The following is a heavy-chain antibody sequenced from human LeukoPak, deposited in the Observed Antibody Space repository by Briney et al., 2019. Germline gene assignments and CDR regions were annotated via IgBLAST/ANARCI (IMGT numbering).Heavy chain of an antibody. J-gene: IGHJ3*02. CDR3: ARHGRGGYTFDI. V-gene: IGHV4-34*01. CDR1: GDSFSAYY. Sequence: PSETLSLTCAVYGDSFSAYYWSWLRQPPGKGLEWIGEINHSGTTSYNPSLKSRVTISVDTSKNQFSLKLSSVTAADTAVYYCARHGRGGYTFDIWGQGTMVTVSS. CDR2: INHSGTT. D-gene: IGHD6-19*01.